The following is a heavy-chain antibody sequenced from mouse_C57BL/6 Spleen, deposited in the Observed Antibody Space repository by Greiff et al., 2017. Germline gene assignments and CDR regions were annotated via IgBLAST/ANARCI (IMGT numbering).Heavy chain of an antibody. J-gene: IGHJ4*01. CDR3: ARRGVVAHYAMDY. Sequence: EVQVVESGGGLVKPGGSLKLSCAASGFTFSDYGMHWVRQAPEKGLEWVAYISSGSSTIYYADTVKGRFTISRDNAKNTLFLQMTSLRSEDTVMYYCARRGVVAHYAMDYWGQGTSVTVSS. CDR2: ISSGSSTI. V-gene: IGHV5-17*01. D-gene: IGHD1-1*01. CDR1: GFTFSDYG.